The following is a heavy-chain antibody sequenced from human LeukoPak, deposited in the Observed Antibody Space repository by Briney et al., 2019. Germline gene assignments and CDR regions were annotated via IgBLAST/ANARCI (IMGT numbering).Heavy chain of an antibody. CDR3: ARDLSFDGNPFDY. CDR1: GFTFSSYE. CDR2: ISSSGSTI. J-gene: IGHJ4*02. Sequence: GGSLRLSCAASGFTFSSYEMNWVRQAPGKGLEWVSYISSSGSTIYYADSVKGRFTISRDNAKNSLYLQMNSLRAEDTAVYYCARDLSFDGNPFDYWGQGTLVTVSP. V-gene: IGHV3-48*03. D-gene: IGHD1-14*01.